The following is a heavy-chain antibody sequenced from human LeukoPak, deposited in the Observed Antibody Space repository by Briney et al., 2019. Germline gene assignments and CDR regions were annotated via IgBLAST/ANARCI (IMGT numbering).Heavy chain of an antibody. CDR3: ARDLAAPYYYYYYGMDV. V-gene: IGHV3-30*03. CDR1: GFTFSSYG. Sequence: GSLRLSCAASGFTFSSYGMHWVRQAPGKGLEWVAVISYDGSNKYYADSVKGRFTISRDNSKNTLYLQMNSLRAEDTAVYYCARDLAAPYYYYYYGMDVWGQGTTVTVSS. J-gene: IGHJ6*02. D-gene: IGHD6-6*01. CDR2: ISYDGSNK.